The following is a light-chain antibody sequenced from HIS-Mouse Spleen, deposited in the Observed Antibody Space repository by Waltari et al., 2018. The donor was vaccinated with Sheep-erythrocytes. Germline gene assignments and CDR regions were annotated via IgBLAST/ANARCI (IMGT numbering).Light chain of an antibody. Sequence: DVVMTQSPLSLPVTLGQPASISCRSSQSLVHSDGNTYLNWFQQRPGQSPRRLIYKVSNRDSGVPDRFSGSGSGTDFTPKISRVEAEDVGVYYCMQGTHWPPTFGGGTKVEIK. CDR2: KVS. CDR3: MQGTHWPPT. V-gene: IGKV2-30*02. J-gene: IGKJ4*01. CDR1: QSLVHSDGNTY.